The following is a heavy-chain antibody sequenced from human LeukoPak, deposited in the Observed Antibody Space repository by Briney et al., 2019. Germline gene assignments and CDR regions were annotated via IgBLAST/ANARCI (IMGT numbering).Heavy chain of an antibody. J-gene: IGHJ3*02. CDR1: GFTFSSYG. CDR2: IRYDGSNK. D-gene: IGHD4-17*01. CDR3: ARGRGYGDSDDAFDI. Sequence: GGSLRLSCAASGFTFSSYGMHWVRQAPGKGLEWVAFIRYDGSNKYYADSVKGRFTISRDNSKNTLYLQMNSLRAEDTAVYYCARGRGYGDSDDAFDIWGQGTMVTVSS. V-gene: IGHV3-30*02.